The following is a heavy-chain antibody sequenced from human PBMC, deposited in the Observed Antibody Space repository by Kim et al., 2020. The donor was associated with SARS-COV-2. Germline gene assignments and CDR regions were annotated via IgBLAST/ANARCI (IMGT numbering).Heavy chain of an antibody. V-gene: IGHV1-46*04. D-gene: IGHD6-19*01. J-gene: IGHJ5*01. Sequence: RYEQNWQGRITVTRDTSPSTIYMELVSLRSGDTAVYYCARQSAVAGREFDFWGQGTLVTVSS. CDR3: ARQSAVAGREFDF.